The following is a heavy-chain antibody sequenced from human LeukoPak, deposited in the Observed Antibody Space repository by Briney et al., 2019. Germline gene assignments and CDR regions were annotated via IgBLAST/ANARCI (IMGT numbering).Heavy chain of an antibody. J-gene: IGHJ4*02. Sequence: ASVKVSCKASGGTFSSYAISWVRQAPGQGLEGMGGIIPIFGTANYAQKFQGRVTITADESTSTAYMELSSLRSEDTAVYYCARGVHDYGDYGAYWGQGTLVTVSS. V-gene: IGHV1-69*13. D-gene: IGHD4-17*01. CDR3: ARGVHDYGDYGAY. CDR2: IIPIFGTA. CDR1: GGTFSSYA.